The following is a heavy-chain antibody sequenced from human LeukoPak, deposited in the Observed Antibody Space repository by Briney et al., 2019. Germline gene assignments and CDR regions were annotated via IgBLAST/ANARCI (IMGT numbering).Heavy chain of an antibody. CDR2: ISWNSGNI. J-gene: IGHJ4*02. CDR3: AKAHDYGDYAGFDY. Sequence: GGSLRLSCAASGFTFSSYAMSWVRHAPGKGLEWVSGISWNSGNIAYADSVKGRFTISRDSAKTSLYLQINNLRAEDTALYYCAKAHDYGDYAGFDYWGQGTLVTVSS. CDR1: GFTFSSYA. D-gene: IGHD4-17*01. V-gene: IGHV3-9*01.